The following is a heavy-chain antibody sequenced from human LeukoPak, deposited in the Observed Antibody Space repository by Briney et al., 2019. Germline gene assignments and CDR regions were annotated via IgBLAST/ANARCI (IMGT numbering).Heavy chain of an antibody. CDR1: GFTCSDYS. D-gene: IGHD4-11*01. V-gene: IGHV3-48*01. CDR2: ISSSGFTL. Sequence: GGSLRLSCVASGFTCSDYSMNWVRQAPGEGLEWVSYISSSGFTLNYTDSVKGRFTISRDNAKNSLYLQMNSLRAEDTAVYYCARGGPKTSYYYYYMDVWGKGTTVTVSS. J-gene: IGHJ6*03. CDR3: ARGGPKTSYYYYYMDV.